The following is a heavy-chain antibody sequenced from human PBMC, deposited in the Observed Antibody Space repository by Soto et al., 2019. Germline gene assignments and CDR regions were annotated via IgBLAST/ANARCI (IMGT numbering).Heavy chain of an antibody. D-gene: IGHD1-26*01. CDR2: INTYIGNT. CDR3: ARYSGSSLYGFDV. CDR1: GYTFTTYG. V-gene: IGHV1-18*04. J-gene: IGHJ3*01. Sequence: ASVKVSCKASGYTFTTYGISWVRQAPGQGLEWMGWINTYIGNTNYAQRLQGRVTVTADTSTSTAYMELRSLRSDDTAVYYCARYSGSSLYGFDVWGQGTTVTVSS.